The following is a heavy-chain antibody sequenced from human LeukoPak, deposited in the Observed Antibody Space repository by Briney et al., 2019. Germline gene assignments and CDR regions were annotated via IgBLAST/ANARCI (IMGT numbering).Heavy chain of an antibody. J-gene: IGHJ4*02. Sequence: GGSLRLSCAASGFIFDDYAIHWVRQAPGKGLEWVSGISWNSGSIGYADSVKGRFTISRDNAKNSLYLQMNSLRAEDTALYYCARAIGVPCISTSCYSFDYWGQGTLVTVSS. V-gene: IGHV3-9*01. D-gene: IGHD2-2*02. CDR2: ISWNSGSI. CDR3: ARAIGVPCISTSCYSFDY. CDR1: GFIFDDYA.